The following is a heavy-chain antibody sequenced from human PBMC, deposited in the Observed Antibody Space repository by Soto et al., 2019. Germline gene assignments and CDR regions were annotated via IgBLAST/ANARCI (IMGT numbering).Heavy chain of an antibody. CDR3: AKAADSDFYYADGMAV. D-gene: IGHD2-21*02. Sequence: QVQLVESGGGVVQPGMSLTLSCAVSGFNFSNYGIHWVRQAPGKGLEWVAVISQNGVNKYYGESVQGRFTLSRDNSQNTLNLEMNNLRPEDTAVYYCAKAADSDFYYADGMAVWGQGTTVTVSS. CDR2: ISQNGVNK. CDR1: GFNFSNYG. V-gene: IGHV3-30*18. J-gene: IGHJ6*02.